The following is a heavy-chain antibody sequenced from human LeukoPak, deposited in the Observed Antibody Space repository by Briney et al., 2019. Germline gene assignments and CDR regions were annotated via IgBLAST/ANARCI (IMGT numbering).Heavy chain of an antibody. Sequence: SETLSLTCAVYGGSFSGYYWSWIRQPPGKGLEWIGYIYYSGSTNYNPSLKSRVTISVDTSKNQFSLKLSSVTAADTAVYYCARVKIVGATTIDYWGQGTLVTVSS. CDR3: ARVKIVGATTIDY. V-gene: IGHV4-59*08. J-gene: IGHJ4*02. D-gene: IGHD1-26*01. CDR2: IYYSGST. CDR1: GGSFSGYY.